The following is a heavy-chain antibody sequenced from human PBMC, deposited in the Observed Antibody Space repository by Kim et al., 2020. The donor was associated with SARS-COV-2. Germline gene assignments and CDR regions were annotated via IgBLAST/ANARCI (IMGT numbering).Heavy chain of an antibody. D-gene: IGHD4-17*01. Sequence: GGSLRLSCAASGFTFSSYDMNWVRQATGKGLEWVSSIGTSSDTYYPAAAKGRFTISSENDTNSLYLQMNSMRAGDKAYGDSGCSPLYLDYWGQASL. CDR2: IGTSSDT. J-gene: IGHJ4*02. CDR1: GFTFSSYD. V-gene: IGHV3-13*01. CDR3: GCSPLYLDY.